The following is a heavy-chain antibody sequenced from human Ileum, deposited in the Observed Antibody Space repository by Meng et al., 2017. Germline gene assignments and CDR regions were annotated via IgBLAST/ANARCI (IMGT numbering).Heavy chain of an antibody. D-gene: IGHD1-26*01. J-gene: IGHJ4*02. CDR1: RYTFTNYD. Sequence: HVQLLHSGSELKKPGASVKVSCKASRYTFTNYDINWVRQAPGQGLEWMGWINTNTGNPTYAQGFTGRFVFSLDTSVNTAHLQISTLTAEDTAVYYCATSGGGFDYWGQGALVTVSS. CDR2: INTNTGNP. V-gene: IGHV7-4-1*02. CDR3: ATSGGGFDY.